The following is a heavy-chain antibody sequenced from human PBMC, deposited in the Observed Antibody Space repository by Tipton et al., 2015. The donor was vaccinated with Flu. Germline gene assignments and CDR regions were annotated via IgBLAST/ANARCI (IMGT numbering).Heavy chain of an antibody. CDR1: GGSISSGSYY. CDR2: IYTSGST. Sequence: TLSLTCTVSGGSISSGSYYWSWIRRPAGKGLEWIGRIYTSGSTNYNPSLKSRVTISVDTSKNQFSLKLSSVTAADTAVYYCARGGYSYGYGKNYYYYGMDVWAQGTTVTVSS. CDR3: ARGGYSYGYGKNYYYYGMDV. J-gene: IGHJ6*02. V-gene: IGHV4-61*02. D-gene: IGHD5-18*01.